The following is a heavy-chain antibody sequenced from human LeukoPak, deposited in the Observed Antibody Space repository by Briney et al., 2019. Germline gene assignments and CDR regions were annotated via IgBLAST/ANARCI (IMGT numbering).Heavy chain of an antibody. D-gene: IGHD3-22*01. V-gene: IGHV3-74*01. CDR2: IDSDGNIT. CDR1: GFTFSIYA. CDR3: ARISYDSSGYYDY. J-gene: IGHJ4*02. Sequence: GGSLRLSCAASGFTFSIYAMSWVRQAPGKGLVWVSRIDSDGNITTYADSVKGRFTISRDNAKNTLYLQMNSLRAEDTAVYYCARISYDSSGYYDYWGQGTLVTVSS.